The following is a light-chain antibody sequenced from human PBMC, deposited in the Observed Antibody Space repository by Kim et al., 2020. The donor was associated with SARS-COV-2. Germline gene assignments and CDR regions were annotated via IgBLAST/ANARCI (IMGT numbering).Light chain of an antibody. J-gene: IGKJ2*03. V-gene: IGKV1-5*03. CDR3: QQYNSYLYS. Sequence: SASVGDRVTITCRARESNSSLLAWYQQKPDRAPKLLIYKASSLESGVPSSFSGSGSGTVFTLTISCLQSDDFATYFCQQYNSYLYSFGQGPKLEI. CDR2: KAS. CDR1: ESNSSL.